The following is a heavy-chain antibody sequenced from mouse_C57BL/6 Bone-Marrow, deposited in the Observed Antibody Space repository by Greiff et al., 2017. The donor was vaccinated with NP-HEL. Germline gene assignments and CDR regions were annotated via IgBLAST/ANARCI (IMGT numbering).Heavy chain of an antibody. Sequence: EVHLVESGGGLVKPGGSLKLSCAASGFTFSSYAMSWVRQTPEKRLEWVATISDGGSYTYYPDNVKGRFTISRDNAKNNLYLQMSHLKSVDTAMYYCARDGYYGYSCGQGTTLTVSS. V-gene: IGHV5-4*01. D-gene: IGHD2-1*01. CDR1: GFTFSSYA. J-gene: IGHJ2*01. CDR2: ISDGGSYT. CDR3: ARDGYYGYS.